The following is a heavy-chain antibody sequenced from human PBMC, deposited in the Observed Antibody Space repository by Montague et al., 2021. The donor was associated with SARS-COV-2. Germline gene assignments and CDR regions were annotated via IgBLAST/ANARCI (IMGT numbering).Heavy chain of an antibody. J-gene: IGHJ4*02. D-gene: IGHD2-2*01. CDR3: ARTPAVYVVVVPAARGHFDY. CDR2: IYYSGST. V-gene: IGHV4-31*03. Sequence: TLSLTCTVSGGSISSGGYYWSWIRQHPGKGLEWIGYIYYSGSTYYNPSLKSRVTISVDTSKNQFSLKLSSVTAADTAVYYCARTPAVYVVVVPAARGHFDYWDQGTLVTVSS. CDR1: GGSISSGGYY.